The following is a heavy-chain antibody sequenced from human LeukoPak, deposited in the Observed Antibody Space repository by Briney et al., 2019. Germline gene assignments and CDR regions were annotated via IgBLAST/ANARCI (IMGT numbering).Heavy chain of an antibody. J-gene: IGHJ6*02. CDR1: GGSISSSSSY. CDR2: FYYGGST. CDR3: ARHSDVRMFYYGMDV. Sequence: SETLSLTCTVSGGSISSSSSYWGWIRQPPGKGLEWIGSFYYGGSTYYNPSLKSRVTTSVDMSKNEFSLKLSSVTAADTAVYYCARHSDVRMFYYGMDVWGQGTTVTVSS. V-gene: IGHV4-39*01. D-gene: IGHD1-14*01.